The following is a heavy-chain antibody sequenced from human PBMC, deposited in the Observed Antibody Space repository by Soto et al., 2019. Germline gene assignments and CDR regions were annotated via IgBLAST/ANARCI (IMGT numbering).Heavy chain of an antibody. V-gene: IGHV3-23*01. CDR2: ISGSGGST. Sequence: GGSLRLSCAASGFTFSSYAMSWVRQAPGKGLEWVSAISGSGGSTYYADSVKGRFTISRDNTKNTLYLQMNSLRAEDTAVYYCAKDWSRYESGGYCPVWFDSWGQGTLVTVSS. CDR3: AKDWSRYESGGYCPVWFDS. J-gene: IGHJ5*01. CDR1: GFTFSSYA. D-gene: IGHD3-22*01.